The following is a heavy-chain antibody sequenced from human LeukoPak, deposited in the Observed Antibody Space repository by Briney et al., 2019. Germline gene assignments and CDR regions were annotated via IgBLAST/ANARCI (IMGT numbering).Heavy chain of an antibody. D-gene: IGHD6-19*01. J-gene: IGHJ4*02. CDR2: ISRGGSTR. CDR1: GFTFSDYY. CDR3: ARFGSSDWYVDY. Sequence: GGSLRLSCAASGFTFSDYYMTWIRQAPGKGLEWVSYISRGGSTRNYADSVTGRFTISRDNAKNSLYVQMDSLRAEDTAVYYCARFGSSDWYVDYWGQGTLVTVSS. V-gene: IGHV3-11*01.